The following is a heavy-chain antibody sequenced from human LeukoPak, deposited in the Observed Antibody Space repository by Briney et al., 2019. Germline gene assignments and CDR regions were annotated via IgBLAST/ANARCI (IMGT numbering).Heavy chain of an antibody. CDR1: GFTFSSYA. CDR2: IYSGGST. D-gene: IGHD6-19*01. Sequence: GRSLRLSCAASGFTFSSYAMHWVRQAPGKGLEWVSVIYSGGSTYYADSVKGRFTISRDNSKNTLYLQMNSLRAEDTAVYYCARSAVAGTYYYYYGMDVWGKGTTVTVSS. J-gene: IGHJ6*04. V-gene: IGHV3-53*01. CDR3: ARSAVAGTYYYYYGMDV.